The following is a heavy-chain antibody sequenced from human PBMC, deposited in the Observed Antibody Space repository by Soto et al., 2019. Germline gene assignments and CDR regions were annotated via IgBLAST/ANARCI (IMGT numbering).Heavy chain of an antibody. V-gene: IGHV1-18*01. Sequence: QVQLVQSGAEVKKPGASVKVSCKASGYTLTSYGISWVRQAPGQGLEWMGWISAYNGNTNYAQKLQGRVTMTTDTSTSTAYMELRSLRSDDTAVYYCARDQGYCSGGSCYFSAIDPWGQGTLVTVSS. CDR2: ISAYNGNT. CDR3: ARDQGYCSGGSCYFSAIDP. CDR1: GYTLTSYG. J-gene: IGHJ5*02. D-gene: IGHD2-15*01.